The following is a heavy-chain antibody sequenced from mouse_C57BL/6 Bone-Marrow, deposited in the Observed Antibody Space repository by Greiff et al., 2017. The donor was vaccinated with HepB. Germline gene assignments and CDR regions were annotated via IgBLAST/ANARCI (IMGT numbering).Heavy chain of an antibody. V-gene: IGHV2-9-1*01. J-gene: IGHJ1*03. CDR1: GFSLTSYA. CDR2: IWTGGGT. CDR3: ARNRGGSREVYWYFDV. Sequence: QVQLKESGPGLVAPSPSLSITCTVSGFSLTSYAISWVRQPPGKGLEWLGVIWTGGGTNYNSALKSRLSISKDNSKSQVFLKMNSLQTDDTARYYCARNRGGSREVYWYFDVWGTGTTVTVSS. D-gene: IGHD1-1*01.